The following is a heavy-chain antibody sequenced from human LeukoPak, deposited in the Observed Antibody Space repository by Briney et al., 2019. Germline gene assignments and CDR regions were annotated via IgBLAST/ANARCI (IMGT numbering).Heavy chain of an antibody. Sequence: ASVKVSCKASGYTFTGYYMHWVRQAPGQGLEWMGWINPNSGGTNYAQKFQGRVTMTRDTSISTAYMELSRLRFDDTAVYYCARELAYYGSGSYSVFDYWGQGTLVTVSS. CDR2: INPNSGGT. D-gene: IGHD3-10*01. J-gene: IGHJ4*02. CDR3: ARELAYYGSGSYSVFDY. CDR1: GYTFTGYY. V-gene: IGHV1-2*02.